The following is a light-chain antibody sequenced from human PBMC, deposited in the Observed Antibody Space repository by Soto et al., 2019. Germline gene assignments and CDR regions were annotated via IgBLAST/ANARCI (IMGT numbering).Light chain of an antibody. CDR2: RSS. J-gene: IGKJ1*01. CDR1: ETISSSH. V-gene: IGKV3-20*01. Sequence: VLTQSPGTLSLSPGARATLSCRASETISSSHLAWYQQTTGQAPRLLLHRSSTRATGIPDRLSGSGSGTDFTLTLSRLEHADAAVYYCLQYESLLWTFGQGTKHDIK. CDR3: LQYESLLWT.